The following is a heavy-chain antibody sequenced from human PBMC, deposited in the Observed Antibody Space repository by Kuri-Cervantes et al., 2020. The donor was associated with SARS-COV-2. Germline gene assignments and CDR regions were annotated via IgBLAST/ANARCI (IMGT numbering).Heavy chain of an antibody. Sequence: GESLKISCAASELTFSSYGMHWVRQAPGKGLEWVAVIWYDGSNKSYADSVRGRFTISRDKSKNTLYLQMNSLRAGDTAGYYCARAPSILGATLGYFQQWGQGTLVTVSS. CDR1: ELTFSSYG. CDR2: IWYDGSNK. J-gene: IGHJ1*01. CDR3: ARAPSILGATLGYFQQ. D-gene: IGHD1-26*01. V-gene: IGHV3-33*01.